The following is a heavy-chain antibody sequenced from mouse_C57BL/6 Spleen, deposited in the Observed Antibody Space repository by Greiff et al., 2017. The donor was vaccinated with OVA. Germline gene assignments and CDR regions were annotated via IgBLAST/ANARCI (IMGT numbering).Heavy chain of an antibody. CDR1: GFTFSSYA. CDR2: ISDGGSYT. Sequence: EVMLVESGGGLVKPGGSLKLSCAASGFTFSSYAMSWVRQTPEKRLEWVATISDGGSYTYYPDNVKGRFTISRDNAKNNLYLQMRHLKSEDTAMYYCARDHDGSSYGYFDVWGTGTTVTVSS. V-gene: IGHV5-4*01. J-gene: IGHJ1*03. CDR3: ARDHDGSSYGYFDV. D-gene: IGHD1-1*01.